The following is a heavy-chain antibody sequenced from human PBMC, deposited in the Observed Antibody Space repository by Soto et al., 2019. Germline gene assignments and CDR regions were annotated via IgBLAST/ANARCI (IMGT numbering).Heavy chain of an antibody. CDR3: ARDRAFYDSSGYYGVDWFDP. V-gene: IGHV1-8*01. D-gene: IGHD3-22*01. Sequence: ASVKVSCKASGYTFTSYDINWVRQATGQGLEWMGWMNPNSGNTGYAQKFQGRVTMTRDTSTSTVYMELSSLRSEDTAVYYCARDRAFYDSSGYYGVDWFDPWGQGTLVTVSS. CDR2: MNPNSGNT. CDR1: GYTFTSYD. J-gene: IGHJ5*02.